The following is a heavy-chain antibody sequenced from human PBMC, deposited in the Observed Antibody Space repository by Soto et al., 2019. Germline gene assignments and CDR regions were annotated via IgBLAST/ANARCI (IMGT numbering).Heavy chain of an antibody. CDR1: GYTFTSYG. Sequence: QVQLVQSGAEVKKPGASVKVSCKASGYTFTSYGISWVRQAPGQGLEWMGWISAYNGNTNYAQKLQGRVTITTATSTSTAYVELRSPRSDDTSVYYCARVFGGYDLIMAFANDYWGQGTLVTVSS. D-gene: IGHD5-12*01. CDR2: ISAYNGNT. V-gene: IGHV1-18*04. J-gene: IGHJ4*02. CDR3: ARVFGGYDLIMAFANDY.